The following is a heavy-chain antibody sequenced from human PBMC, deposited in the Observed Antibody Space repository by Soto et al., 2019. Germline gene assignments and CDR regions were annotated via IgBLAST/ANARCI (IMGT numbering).Heavy chain of an antibody. Sequence: GEALKISCTGSGFTFTTYYIAWVRLMPGRGLDWMGTIYPGDSDTRFNSPFEGQVTISADKSISTAYLQWKSLKASDTAIYYCARHRREWHNQSYSSYGMDVWCPGTMLTV. CDR2: IYPGDSDT. D-gene: IGHD3-3*01. CDR1: GFTFTTYY. CDR3: ARHRREWHNQSYSSYGMDV. V-gene: IGHV5-51*01. J-gene: IGHJ6*02.